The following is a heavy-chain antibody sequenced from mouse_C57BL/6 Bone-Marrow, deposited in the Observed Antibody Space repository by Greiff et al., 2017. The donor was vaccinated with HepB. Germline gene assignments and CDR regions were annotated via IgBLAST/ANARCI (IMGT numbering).Heavy chain of an antibody. J-gene: IGHJ3*01. D-gene: IGHD1-1*01. CDR1: GYTFTSYW. V-gene: IGHV1-69*01. Sequence: QVQLQQPGAELVMPGASVKLSCKASGYTFTSYWMHWVKQRPGQGLEWIGEIDPSDSYTNYNQKFKGKSTLTVDKSSSTAYMQLSSLTSEDSAVYYCARRLDYYGSSWDWFAYWGQGTLVTVSA. CDR3: ARRLDYYGSSWDWFAY. CDR2: IDPSDSYT.